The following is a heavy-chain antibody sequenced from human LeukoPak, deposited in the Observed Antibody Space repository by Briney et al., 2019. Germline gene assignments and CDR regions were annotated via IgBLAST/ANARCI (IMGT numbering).Heavy chain of an antibody. Sequence: GGSLRLSCAASGFTFSNAWMSWVRQAPGKGLEWVSRIKSKTDGGTTDYAAPVKGRFTISRDDSKNTLYLQMNSLKTEDTAVYYCTTDFLPIQLWPEFDYWGQGTLVTVSS. J-gene: IGHJ4*02. CDR1: GFTFSNAW. V-gene: IGHV3-15*01. CDR3: TTDFLPIQLWPEFDY. CDR2: IKSKTDGGTT. D-gene: IGHD5-18*01.